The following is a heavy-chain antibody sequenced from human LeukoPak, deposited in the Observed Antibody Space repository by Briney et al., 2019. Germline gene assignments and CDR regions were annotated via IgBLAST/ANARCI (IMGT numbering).Heavy chain of an antibody. CDR3: ATYSDYDILTGYYVTDAFDI. CDR1: GYSFTSYW. CDR2: IGPSDSYT. J-gene: IGHJ3*02. Sequence: GESLKISCKGSGYSFTSYWISWVRQMPGKGLEWMGRIGPSDSYTNYSPSFQGHVTISADKSISTAYLQWSSLKASDTAMYYCATYSDYDILTGYYVTDAFDIWGQGTMVTVSS. V-gene: IGHV5-10-1*01. D-gene: IGHD3-9*01.